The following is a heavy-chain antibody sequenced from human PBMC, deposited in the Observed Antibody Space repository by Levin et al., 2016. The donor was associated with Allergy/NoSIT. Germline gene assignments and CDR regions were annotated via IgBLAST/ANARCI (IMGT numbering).Heavy chain of an antibody. Sequence: WIRQPPGKGLEWVAVISYDGSNKYYADSVKGRFTISRDNSKNTLYLQMNSLRAEDTAVYYCAKDGAARRGGRNYFDYWGQGTLVTVSS. V-gene: IGHV3-30*18. D-gene: IGHD6-6*01. J-gene: IGHJ4*02. CDR2: ISYDGSNK. CDR3: AKDGAARRGGRNYFDY.